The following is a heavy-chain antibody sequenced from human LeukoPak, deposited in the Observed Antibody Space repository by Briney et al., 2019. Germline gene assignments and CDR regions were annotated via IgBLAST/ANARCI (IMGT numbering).Heavy chain of an antibody. CDR2: ISSEGFI. V-gene: IGHV3-23*03. Sequence: GGSLRLSCAASGFTFSTYAMSWVRQAPGKGLEWVSLISSEGFIYYADSVKGRFTTSRDISKNSLYLQMNSLRAEDTAFYYCARGRGADWGQGVLVTVSS. CDR3: ARGRGAD. J-gene: IGHJ4*02. CDR1: GFTFSTYA. D-gene: IGHD2-15*01.